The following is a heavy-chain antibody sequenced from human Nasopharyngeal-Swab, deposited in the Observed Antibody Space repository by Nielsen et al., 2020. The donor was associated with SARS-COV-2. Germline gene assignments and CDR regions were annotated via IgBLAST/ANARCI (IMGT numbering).Heavy chain of an antibody. Sequence: WIRQPLGKGLEWIGEINHSGNTNYNPSLKSRVTISVDTSKNQFSLKLSSVTAADTAVYYCARGRRVVRGVIITNYYYYYYMDVWGKGTTVTVSS. CDR2: INHSGNT. V-gene: IGHV4-34*01. CDR3: ARGRRVVRGVIITNYYYYYYMDV. J-gene: IGHJ6*03. D-gene: IGHD3-10*01.